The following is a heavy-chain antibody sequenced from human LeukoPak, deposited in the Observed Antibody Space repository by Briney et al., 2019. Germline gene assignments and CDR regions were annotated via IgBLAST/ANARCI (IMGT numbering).Heavy chain of an antibody. J-gene: IGHJ4*02. V-gene: IGHV1-2*02. D-gene: IGHD3-16*01. CDR2: INPNSGGT. CDR3: ARDIERERGGYYFDY. Sequence: ASVKVSCKASGYTFTGYYMHWVRQASGQGLEWMGWINPNSGGTNYAQKFQGRVTMTRDTSISTAYMELSRLRSDDTAVYYCARDIERERGGYYFDYWGQGTLVTVSS. CDR1: GYTFTGYY.